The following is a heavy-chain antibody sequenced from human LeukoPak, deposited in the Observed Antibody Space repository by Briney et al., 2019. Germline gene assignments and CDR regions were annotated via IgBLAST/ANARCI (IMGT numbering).Heavy chain of an antibody. CDR1: GFTFSSYA. CDR2: ISGSGGST. CDR3: AKDEYSSSWLGWFDP. V-gene: IGHV3-23*01. J-gene: IGHJ5*02. D-gene: IGHD6-13*01. Sequence: GGSLILSCAASGFTFSSYAMSWVRQAPGEGLEWVSAISGSGGSTYYADSVKGRFTISRDNSKNTLYLQMNSLRAEDTAVYYCAKDEYSSSWLGWFDPWGQGTLVTVSS.